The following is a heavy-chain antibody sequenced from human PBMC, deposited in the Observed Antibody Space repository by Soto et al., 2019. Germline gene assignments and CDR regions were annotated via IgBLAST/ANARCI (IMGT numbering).Heavy chain of an antibody. V-gene: IGHV4-39*01. J-gene: IGHJ5*02. CDR3: ARHYLEAVVPARRSNWFDP. CDR2: IYYSGST. D-gene: IGHD2-2*01. CDR1: GGSISSSSYY. Sequence: SETLSLTCTVSGGSISSSSYYWGWIRQPPGKGLEWIGSIYYSGSTYYNPSLKSRVTISVDTSKNQFSLKLSSVTAADTAVYYCARHYLEAVVPARRSNWFDPWGQGTLVTVSS.